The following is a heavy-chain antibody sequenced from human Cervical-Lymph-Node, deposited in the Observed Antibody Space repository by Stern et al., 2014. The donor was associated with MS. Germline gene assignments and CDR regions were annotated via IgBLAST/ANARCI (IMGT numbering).Heavy chain of an antibody. CDR2: ITSTSSYT. CDR1: GFNFKDYT. J-gene: IGHJ6*02. V-gene: IGHV3-21*01. Sequence: VQLMQSGGGLVKPGGSLRLSCAASGFNFKDYTMNWVRQAPGKGLEWVSFITSTSSYTYYADSVKGRFTISRDNAKKSLYLQMNRLRAEDTAVYYCARDKTDILRFLEFRSDDYYYGMDVWGQGTTVTVSS. CDR3: ARDKTDILRFLEFRSDDYYYGMDV. D-gene: IGHD3-3*01.